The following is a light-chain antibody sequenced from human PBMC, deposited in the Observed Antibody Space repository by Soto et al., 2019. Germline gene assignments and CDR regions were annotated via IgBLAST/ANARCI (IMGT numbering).Light chain of an antibody. J-gene: IGLJ1*01. V-gene: IGLV1-44*01. CDR3: AAWDDSLNGYV. CDR2: SNN. Sequence: VLAQPPSASGTPGQRVTISCSGSSSNIGGNTVNWYQHLPGTAPKLLIYSNNQRPSGVPDRFSGSKSGTSASLAISGLQSEDEADYYCAAWDDSLNGYVFGTGTKVTVL. CDR1: SSNIGGNT.